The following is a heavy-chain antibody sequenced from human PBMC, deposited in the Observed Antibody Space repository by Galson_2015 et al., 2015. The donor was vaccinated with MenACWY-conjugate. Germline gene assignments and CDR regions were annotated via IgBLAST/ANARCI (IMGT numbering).Heavy chain of an antibody. CDR2: ISYDGSNK. D-gene: IGHD4-23*01. J-gene: IGHJ3*02. CDR3: AITGKDAFDI. V-gene: IGHV3-30*03. CDR1: GFTFSSYG. Sequence: LRLSCAASGFTFSSYGMHWVRQAPGKGLEWVAVISYDGSNKYYADSVKGRFTISRDNSKNTLYLQMNSLRAEDTAVYYCAITGKDAFDIWGQGTMVTVSS.